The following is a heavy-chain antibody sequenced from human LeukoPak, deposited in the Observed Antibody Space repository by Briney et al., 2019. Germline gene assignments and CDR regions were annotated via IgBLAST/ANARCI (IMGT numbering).Heavy chain of an antibody. J-gene: IGHJ2*01. D-gene: IGHD1-1*01. CDR3: ARGINWNDYWYFDL. Sequence: SETLSLTCAVYGGSFSGYYWSWIRQPPGKGLEWIGEINHSGSTNYNPSLKSRVTISVDTSKNQFSLKLSSVTAADTAVYYCARGINWNDYWYFDLWGRGTLVTVSS. CDR1: GGSFSGYY. CDR2: INHSGST. V-gene: IGHV4-34*01.